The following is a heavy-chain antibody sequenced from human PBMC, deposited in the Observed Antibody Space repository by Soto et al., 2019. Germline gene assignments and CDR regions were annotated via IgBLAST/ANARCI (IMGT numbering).Heavy chain of an antibody. D-gene: IGHD2-2*01. CDR2: IYYSGST. V-gene: IGHV4-31*03. Sequence: QVQLQESGPGLVKPSQTLSLTCTVSGGSISSGGYYWSWIRQHPGKGLEWIGYIYYSGSTYYNPSLKSRVTISVDTSKNQFSLKLSSVTAADTAVYYCARDRLNLNCSSTSCYYYYYGMDVWGQGTTVTVSS. J-gene: IGHJ6*02. CDR1: GGSISSGGYY. CDR3: ARDRLNLNCSSTSCYYYYYGMDV.